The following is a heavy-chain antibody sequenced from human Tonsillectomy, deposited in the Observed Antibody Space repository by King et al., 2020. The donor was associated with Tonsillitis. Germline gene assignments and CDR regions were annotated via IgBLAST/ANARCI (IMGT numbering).Heavy chain of an antibody. Sequence: QLQESGPGLVKPSETLSLTCAVSGYSISSGYYWGWIRQPPGKGLEWIGSIYHSGSMYYNPSLKSRITISVDTSKNQFSPKLRSVTAADTAVYYCTKSQVYCDYMGGFDYWGQGTLVTVSS. V-gene: IGHV4-38-2*01. CDR3: TKSQVYCDYMGGFDY. CDR2: IYHSGSM. D-gene: IGHD4-17*01. CDR1: GYSISSGYY. J-gene: IGHJ4*02.